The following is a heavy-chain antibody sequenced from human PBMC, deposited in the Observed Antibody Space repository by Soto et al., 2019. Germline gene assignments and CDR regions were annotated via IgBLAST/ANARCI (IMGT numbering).Heavy chain of an antibody. CDR1: GGTFSSYA. Sequence: QVQLVQSGAEVKKPGSSVKVSCKASGGTFSSYAISWVIQAPGQGLEWMGGSIPIVGTANYAQKFQCRVTITADAATRTAYMELISLRSADMAVYYCARVVTVVKSFHYCYFDIWGRGTLVTVSS. CDR3: ARVVTVVKSFHYCYFDI. V-gene: IGHV1-69*12. CDR2: SIPIVGTA. J-gene: IGHJ2*01. D-gene: IGHD2-15*01.